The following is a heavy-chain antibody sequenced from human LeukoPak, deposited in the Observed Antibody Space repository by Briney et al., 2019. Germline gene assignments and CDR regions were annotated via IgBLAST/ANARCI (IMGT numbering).Heavy chain of an antibody. D-gene: IGHD3-3*01. J-gene: IGHJ4*02. CDR3: ARGGYDFWSGYPFDY. CDR2: INHSGST. CDR1: GGSFSGYY. V-gene: IGHV4-34*01. Sequence: SETLSLTCAVYGGSFSGYYWSWIRRPPGKGLEWIGEINHSGSTNYNPSLKSRVTISVDTSKNQFSLKLSSVTAADTAVYYCARGGYDFWSGYPFDYWGQGTLVTVSS.